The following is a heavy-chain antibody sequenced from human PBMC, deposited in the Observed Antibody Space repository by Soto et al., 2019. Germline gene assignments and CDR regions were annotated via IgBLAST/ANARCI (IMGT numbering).Heavy chain of an antibody. CDR1: GFTFSSYA. V-gene: IGHV3-23*01. Sequence: GGSLRLSCAASGFTFSSYAMSWVRQAPGRGLEWVSAISGSGGSTYYADSVKGRFTISRDNSKNTLYLQMNSLRAEDTAVYYCAKDSSGWQRVYYFDYWGQGTLVTVSS. CDR2: ISGSGGST. CDR3: AKDSSGWQRVYYFDY. J-gene: IGHJ4*02. D-gene: IGHD6-19*01.